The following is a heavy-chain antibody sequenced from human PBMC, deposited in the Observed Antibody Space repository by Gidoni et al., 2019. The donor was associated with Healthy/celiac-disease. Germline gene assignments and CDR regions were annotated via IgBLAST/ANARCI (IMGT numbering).Heavy chain of an antibody. Sequence: QVQLVQSGAEVKKPGASVKVSCKASGYTFTGHYMHWVRQAPGQGLEWMGWIKPKSGGTNYAQKFQGWVTMTRDTSISTAYMELSRLRSDDTAVYYCARGSGFLSYYYYGMDVWGQGTTVTVSS. J-gene: IGHJ6*02. CDR3: ARGSGFLSYYYYGMDV. CDR1: GYTFTGHY. V-gene: IGHV1-2*04. CDR2: IKPKSGGT.